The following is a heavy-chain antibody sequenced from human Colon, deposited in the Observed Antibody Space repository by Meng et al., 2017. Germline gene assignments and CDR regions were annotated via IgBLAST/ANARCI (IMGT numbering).Heavy chain of an antibody. CDR2: TYYRSEWQN. V-gene: IGHV6-1*01. CDR1: GDSVSSNRAL. Sequence: QVQVQQSGPGLVKPSQTLSRTCAISGDSVSSNRALWHWVRQSPSRGLEWLGQTYYRSEWQNHYGVSVKSRITINADTSRNHFSLHLNSVTPEDTAVYYCTTWYGEYWGQGTLVTVSS. D-gene: IGHD3-10*01. J-gene: IGHJ4*02. CDR3: TTWYGEY.